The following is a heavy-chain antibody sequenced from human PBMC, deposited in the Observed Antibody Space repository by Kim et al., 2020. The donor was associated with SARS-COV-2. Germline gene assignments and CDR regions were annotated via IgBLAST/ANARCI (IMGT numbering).Heavy chain of an antibody. J-gene: IGHJ3*02. Sequence: SETLSLTCTVSGGSISRHYWSWIRQPPGKGLEWIGYIYYIETTDYNPSLKSRVTITEDTSKNQISLKLRSVTTADTAVYFCARLGEYSESCGYPPCDAFDIWGQGRMVTVSS. CDR2: IYYIETT. V-gene: IGHV4-59*11. CDR3: ARLGEYSESCGYPPCDAFDI. CDR1: GGSISRHY. D-gene: IGHD3-22*01.